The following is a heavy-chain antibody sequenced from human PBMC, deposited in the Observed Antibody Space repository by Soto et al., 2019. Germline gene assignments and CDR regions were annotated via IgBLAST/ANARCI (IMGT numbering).Heavy chain of an antibody. V-gene: IGHV1-3*01. D-gene: IGHD3-9*01. Sequence: ASVKVSCKASGYTFTKYAIHWVRQAPGQRLEWMGWINAGNGNTKYSQKFQGRVTITRDTPASTAYMELSSLRSEDTAVYYCARDMELRYFDWLYIHYYGMDVWGHGTTVTVSS. CDR2: INAGNGNT. CDR3: ARDMELRYFDWLYIHYYGMDV. CDR1: GYTFTKYA. J-gene: IGHJ6*02.